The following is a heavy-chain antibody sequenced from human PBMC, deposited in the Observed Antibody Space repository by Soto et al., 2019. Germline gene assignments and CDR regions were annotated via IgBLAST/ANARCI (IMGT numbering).Heavy chain of an antibody. CDR1: GGSISSGGYY. CDR2: IYYSGST. Sequence: QVQLQESGPGLVKPSQTLSLTCTVSGGSISSGGYYWSWIRQHPGKGLEWIGYIYYSGSTYYNPSLRSRVTVAVDTSKNQFSRKLSSVTAADTAVYYWARDGGGLTPFDYWGQGTLVTVSS. D-gene: IGHD3-16*01. CDR3: ARDGGGLTPFDY. V-gene: IGHV4-31*03. J-gene: IGHJ4*02.